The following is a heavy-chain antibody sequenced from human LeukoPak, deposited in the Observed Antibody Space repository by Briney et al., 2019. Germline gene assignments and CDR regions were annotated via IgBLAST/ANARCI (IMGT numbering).Heavy chain of an antibody. V-gene: IGHV4-59*01. CDR3: ARGFCSNTRCYKEMATILPDY. J-gene: IGHJ4*02. Sequence: SETLSLTCTVSGGSISNYYWTWIRQPPGKGLEWIGYIFYSGSTNYNPSLKSRVTISVDTSKNQFSLKLSSVTAADTAVYYCARGFCSNTRCYKEMATILPDYWGQGTLVTVSS. CDR2: IFYSGST. D-gene: IGHD2-2*02. CDR1: GGSISNYY.